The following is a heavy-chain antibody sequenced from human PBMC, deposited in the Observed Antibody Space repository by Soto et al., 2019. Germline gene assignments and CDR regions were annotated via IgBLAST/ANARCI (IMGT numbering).Heavy chain of an antibody. CDR1: GYTFTGYY. CDR3: ARSSASGYSGMDV. D-gene: IGHD6-6*01. CDR2: INPNSGGT. V-gene: IGHV1-2*04. J-gene: IGHJ6*02. Sequence: ASVKVSCKASGYTFTGYYMHWVRQAPGQGLEWMGWINPNSGGTNYAQKFQGWVTMTRDTSISTAYMELSRLRSDDTAVYYCARSSASGYSGMDVWGQGTTVTVSS.